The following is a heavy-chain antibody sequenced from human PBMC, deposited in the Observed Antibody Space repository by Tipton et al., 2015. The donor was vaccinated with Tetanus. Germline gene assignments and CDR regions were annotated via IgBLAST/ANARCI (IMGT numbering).Heavy chain of an antibody. J-gene: IGHJ6*02. V-gene: IGHV4-30-4*08. CDR1: GGSINSGGYY. CDR2: IYYTGNT. CDR3: ARDHGITWGGMGYYYGMTS. Sequence: TLSLTCTVSGGSINSGGYYWSWLRQHPGKGLEWIGYIYYTGNTYYNPSLKSRVTISVDTSKNQFSLRLSSVTAADTAVYYCARDHGITWGGMGYYYGMTSGAKGPRSPSP. D-gene: IGHD3-16*01.